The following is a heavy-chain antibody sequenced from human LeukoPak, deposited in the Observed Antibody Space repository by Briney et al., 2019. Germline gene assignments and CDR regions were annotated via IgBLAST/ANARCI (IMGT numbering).Heavy chain of an antibody. V-gene: IGHV1-2*02. J-gene: IGHJ4*02. Sequence: ASVKVSCKASGYTFIAYYMHWVRQAPGQGLEWMGWINPNRGGAKYAQKFQGRVTMTRDTSISTAYMELSRLTSDDTAVYYCARETPSRYFDYWGQGTLVTVSS. D-gene: IGHD4-23*01. CDR1: GYTFIAYY. CDR2: INPNRGGA. CDR3: ARETPSRYFDY.